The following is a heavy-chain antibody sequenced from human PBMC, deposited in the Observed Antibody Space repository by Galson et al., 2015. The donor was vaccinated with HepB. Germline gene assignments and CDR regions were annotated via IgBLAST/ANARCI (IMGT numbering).Heavy chain of an antibody. J-gene: IGHJ5*02. CDR1: GYALTDYG. CDR2: ISGYNGKT. D-gene: IGHD2-21*02. V-gene: IGHV1-18*04. CDR3: ARDRPMTASWLDP. Sequence: SCKASGYALTDYGVSWVRQAPGQGLEWMGWISGYNGKTNYQQKFQGRVTMTADTSTGTAYMELRNLRSDDTAMYYCARDRPMTASWLDPWGQGTLVTVSS.